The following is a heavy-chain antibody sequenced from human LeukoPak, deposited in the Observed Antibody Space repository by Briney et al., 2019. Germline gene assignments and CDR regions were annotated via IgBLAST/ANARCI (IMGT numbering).Heavy chain of an antibody. J-gene: IGHJ6*03. CDR1: GGSISSYY. D-gene: IGHD2-2*01. V-gene: IGHV4-4*07. Sequence: SETLSLTCTVSGGSISSYYWSWIRRPAGKGLEWIGRIYTSGSTNYNPSLKSRVTMSVDTSKNQFSLKLSSVTAADTAVYYCARITLGYCSSTSCLPYYYYMDVWGKGTTVTVSS. CDR3: ARITLGYCSSTSCLPYYYYMDV. CDR2: IYTSGST.